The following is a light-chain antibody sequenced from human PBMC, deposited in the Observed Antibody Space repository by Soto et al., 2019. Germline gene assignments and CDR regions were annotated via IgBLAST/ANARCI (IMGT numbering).Light chain of an antibody. CDR2: EVS. V-gene: IGLV2-14*01. CDR1: SSDVGGYNY. CDR3: KSYAGSNAYV. J-gene: IGLJ1*01. Sequence: QSVLTQPASVSGSPGQSITISCTGTSSDVGGYNYVSWYQQHPGKAPKLMIYEVSNRPSGVSNRFSGSKSGNTASLTISGLQAEDEADYFCKSYAGSNAYVFGRGTKVTVL.